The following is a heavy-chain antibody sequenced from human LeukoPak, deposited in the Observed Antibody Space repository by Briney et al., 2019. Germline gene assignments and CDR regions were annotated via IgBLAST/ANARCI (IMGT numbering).Heavy chain of an antibody. J-gene: IGHJ4*02. V-gene: IGHV3-23*01. CDR1: GVTFSSYA. CDR3: AKALGDITAVTTPIY. Sequence: GGSLRLSCAASGVTFSSYAMSWIRQAPGKGLEWVSAISGSGGTTCYADSVKGRFTISRDNSENTLYLQMNSLRADDTAIYFCAKALGDITAVTTPIYWGQGTLVTVSS. D-gene: IGHD4-17*01. CDR2: ISGSGGTT.